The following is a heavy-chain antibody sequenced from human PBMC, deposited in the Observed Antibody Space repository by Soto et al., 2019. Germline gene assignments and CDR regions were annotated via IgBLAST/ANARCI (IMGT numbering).Heavy chain of an antibody. V-gene: IGHV3-21*01. CDR1: GFTFSSYS. J-gene: IGHJ3*02. CDR2: ISSSSSYI. Sequence: GGSLRLSCAASGFTFSSYSMNWVRQAPGKGLEWVSSISSSSSYIYYADSVKGRFTISRDNAKNSLYLQMNSLRAEDTAVYYCARDKGRLGAFDIWGQGTMVTVSS. D-gene: IGHD3-16*01. CDR3: ARDKGRLGAFDI.